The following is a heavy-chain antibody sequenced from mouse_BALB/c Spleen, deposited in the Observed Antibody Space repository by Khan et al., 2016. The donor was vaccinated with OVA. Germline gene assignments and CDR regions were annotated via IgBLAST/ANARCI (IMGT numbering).Heavy chain of an antibody. V-gene: IGHV1S136*01. J-gene: IGHJ3*01. Sequence: VQLQQPGPELVKPGASVKMSCKASGYTFTNYIIHWVKQKPGQGLECIGYINPYNDGTKYNEKFKGKATLTSDKSSSTASMELSGLTSKDSAVYYCARDYGSSFWFAYWGQGTLVTVSA. D-gene: IGHD1-1*01. CDR1: GYTFTNYI. CDR3: ARDYGSSFWFAY. CDR2: INPYNDGT.